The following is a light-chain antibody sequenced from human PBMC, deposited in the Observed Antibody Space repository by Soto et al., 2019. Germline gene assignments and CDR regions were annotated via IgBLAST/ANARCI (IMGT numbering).Light chain of an antibody. Sequence: QSVLTQPPSASVSPGQSVTISCTGTSSDVGAYNYVYWYQQYPGKAPKLMIYEVSKRPSGVPDRFSGSKSGKTASLTVSGLQPEDEADYYCTSYAGSNIWVFGGGTKVTVL. CDR2: EVS. J-gene: IGLJ3*02. CDR1: SSDVGAYNY. V-gene: IGLV2-8*01. CDR3: TSYAGSNIWV.